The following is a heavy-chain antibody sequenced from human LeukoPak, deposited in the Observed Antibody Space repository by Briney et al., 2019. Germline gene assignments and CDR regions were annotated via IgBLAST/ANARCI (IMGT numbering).Heavy chain of an antibody. CDR2: IYYSGST. CDR1: GGSINSYY. Sequence: SETLSLTCTVSGGSINSYYWSWIRQPPGKGLEWIGYIYYSGSTNYNPSLKSRVTISVDTSQNQFSLKLSSVTAADTAVYYCARASYYYDSSGLDYWGQGTLVTVSS. J-gene: IGHJ4*02. CDR3: ARASYYYDSSGLDY. D-gene: IGHD3-22*01. V-gene: IGHV4-59*08.